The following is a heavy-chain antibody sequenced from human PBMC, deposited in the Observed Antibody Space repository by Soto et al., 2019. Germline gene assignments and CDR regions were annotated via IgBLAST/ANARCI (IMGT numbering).Heavy chain of an antibody. D-gene: IGHD2-15*01. CDR1: GGSISSGGYY. CDR2: IYYSGST. V-gene: IGHV4-31*03. Sequence: PSETLSLTCTVSGGSISSGGYYWSWIRQHPGKGLEWIGYIYYSGSTYYNPSLKSRVTISVDTSKNQFSLKLSSVTAADTAVYYCARLAPSTRYCSGGSCYPKPYFDYWGQGTLVTVYS. J-gene: IGHJ4*02. CDR3: ARLAPSTRYCSGGSCYPKPYFDY.